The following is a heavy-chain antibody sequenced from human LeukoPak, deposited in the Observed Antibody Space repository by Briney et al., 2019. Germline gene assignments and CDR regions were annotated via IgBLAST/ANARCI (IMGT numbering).Heavy chain of an antibody. Sequence: TSETLSLTCTVSGGSISSSSYYWGWIRQPPGKGLEWIGSIYYSGSTYYSPSLKSRVTISVDTSKNQFSLKLSSVTAADPAVYFCASHRGAVAGYYFAYWGQGTLVTVSS. CDR1: GGSISSSSYY. CDR3: ASHRGAVAGYYFAY. D-gene: IGHD6-19*01. CDR2: IYYSGST. J-gene: IGHJ4*02. V-gene: IGHV4-39*01.